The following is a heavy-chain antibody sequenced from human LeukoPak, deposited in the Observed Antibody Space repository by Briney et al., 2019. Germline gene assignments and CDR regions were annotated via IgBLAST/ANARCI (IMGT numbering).Heavy chain of an antibody. J-gene: IGHJ3*02. CDR1: GFTFSSYA. CDR2: ISSNGGST. D-gene: IGHD6-19*01. CDR3: ARDLSSGRGNAFDI. V-gene: IGHV3-64*01. Sequence: GGSLRLSCAASGFTFSSYAMHWVRQAPGKGLEYVSAISSNGGSTYYANSVKGRFTISRDNSKNTLYLQMGSLRAEDTAVYYCARDLSSGRGNAFDIWGQGTMVTVSS.